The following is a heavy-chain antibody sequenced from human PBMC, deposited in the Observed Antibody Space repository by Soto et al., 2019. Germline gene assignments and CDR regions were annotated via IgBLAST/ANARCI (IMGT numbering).Heavy chain of an antibody. V-gene: IGHV3-33*01. CDR2: IWYDGSNK. D-gene: IGHD6-13*01. J-gene: IGHJ4*02. CDR3: ARDKRSSWYYFDY. Sequence: QVQPVESGGGVVQPGRSLRLSCAASGFTFSSDGMHWVRQAPGKGLEWVAVIWYDGSNKYYADSVKGRFTISRDNSKNTLYLQMNSLRSEDTAVYYCARDKRSSWYYFDYWGQGTLVTVSS. CDR1: GFTFSSDG.